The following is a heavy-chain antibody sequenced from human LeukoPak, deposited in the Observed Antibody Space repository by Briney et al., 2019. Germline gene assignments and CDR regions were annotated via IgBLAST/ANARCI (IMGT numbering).Heavy chain of an antibody. Sequence: GGSLRLSCAASGFTIKNTYMTWARQAPQKGLEWVSAIYIADTTHYADSVKGRFTISRDRSKNTLYLQMNDLRVEDTAVHYCVRISHDFWSAQSNLQYYLDFWGQGTLVTVSS. CDR1: GFTIKNTY. D-gene: IGHD3-3*01. CDR3: VRISHDFWSAQSNLQYYLDF. V-gene: IGHV3-53*01. J-gene: IGHJ4*02. CDR2: IYIADTT.